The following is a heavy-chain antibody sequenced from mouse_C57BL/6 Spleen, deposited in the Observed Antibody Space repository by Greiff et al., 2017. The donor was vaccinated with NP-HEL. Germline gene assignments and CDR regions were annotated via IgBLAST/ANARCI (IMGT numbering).Heavy chain of an antibody. V-gene: IGHV1-52*01. CDR1: GYTFTSYW. CDR2: IDPSDSET. J-gene: IGHJ4*01. CDR3: ARGPLPADEGYAMDY. Sequence: QVQLQQSGAELVRPGSSVKLSCKASGYTFTSYWMHWVKQRPIQGLEWIGNIDPSDSETHYNQKFKDKATLTVDKSSSTAYMQLSSLTSEDSAVYYCARGPLPADEGYAMDYWGQGTSVTVSS.